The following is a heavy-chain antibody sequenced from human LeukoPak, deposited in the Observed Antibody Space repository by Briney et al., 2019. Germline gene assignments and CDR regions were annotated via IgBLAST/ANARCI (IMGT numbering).Heavy chain of an antibody. CDR1: GGSISSYY. CDR3: ASETRGYSYGYAFDI. Sequence: PSETLSLTCTVSGGSISSYYWSWIRQPPGKGLEWIGYIYYSGSTNYNPSLKSRVTISVDTSKNQFSLKLSSVTAADTAVYYCASETRGYSYGYAFDIWGQGTMVTVSS. V-gene: IGHV4-59*01. D-gene: IGHD5-18*01. CDR2: IYYSGST. J-gene: IGHJ3*02.